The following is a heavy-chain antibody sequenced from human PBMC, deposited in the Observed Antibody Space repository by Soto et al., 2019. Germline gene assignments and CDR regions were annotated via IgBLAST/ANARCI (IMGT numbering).Heavy chain of an antibody. V-gene: IGHV4-31*03. Sequence: PSETLSLTCTVSGVSISSGGYYWSWIRQHPGKGLEWIGYIYYSGSTYYSPSLKSRVTISVDTSKNQFSLKLSSVTAADTAVYYCARGPNYDILTNWGQGTLVTSPQ. D-gene: IGHD3-9*01. J-gene: IGHJ4*02. CDR2: IYYSGST. CDR3: ARGPNYDILTN. CDR1: GVSISSGGYY.